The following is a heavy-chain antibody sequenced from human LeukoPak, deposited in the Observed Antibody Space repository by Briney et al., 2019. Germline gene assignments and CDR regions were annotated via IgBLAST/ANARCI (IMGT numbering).Heavy chain of an antibody. CDR2: INPNSGGT. CDR3: ARSSYYDILTGYYDY. V-gene: IGHV1-2*02. J-gene: IGHJ4*02. Sequence: GASVKVSCKASGYTCTGYYMHWVRQAPGQGLEWMGWINPNSGGTNYAQKFQGRVTMTRDTSISTAYMELSRLRSDDTAVYYCARSSYYDILTGYYDYWGQGTLVTVSS. CDR1: GYTCTGYY. D-gene: IGHD3-9*01.